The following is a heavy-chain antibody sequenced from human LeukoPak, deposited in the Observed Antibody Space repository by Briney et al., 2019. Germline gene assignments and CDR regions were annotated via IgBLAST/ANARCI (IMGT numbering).Heavy chain of an antibody. CDR1: GFAFRSYG. CDR3: ARDPGDYYFDY. J-gene: IGHJ4*02. V-gene: IGHV3-33*01. CDR2: VWYDGSNH. Sequence: PGGSLRLSCAASGFAFRSYGMHWVRQAPGKGLEWVAIVWYDGSNHYYADSVKGRFTISRDNSENTVYPQMNSLRAEDTAVYYCARDPGDYYFDYWSQGTLVTVSS. D-gene: IGHD4-17*01.